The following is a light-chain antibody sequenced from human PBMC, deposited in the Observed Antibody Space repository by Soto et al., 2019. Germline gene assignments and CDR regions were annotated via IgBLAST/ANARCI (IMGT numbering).Light chain of an antibody. CDR3: QTWGTGIWV. CDR1: SGRITHA. CDR2: FNTDGSH. Sequence: QSVLTQMSSASASLGASVKLTCTLGSGRITHAIAWHRQQPEKGPRYLMKFNTDGSHSKGDGIPDRFSVSSSGAEHYLTISSLQSEDEADYYCQTWGTGIWVFGGGTKVTVL. V-gene: IGLV4-69*01. J-gene: IGLJ3*02.